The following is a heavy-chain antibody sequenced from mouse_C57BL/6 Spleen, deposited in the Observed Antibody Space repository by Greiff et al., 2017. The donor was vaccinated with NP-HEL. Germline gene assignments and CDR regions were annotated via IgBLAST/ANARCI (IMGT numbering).Heavy chain of an antibody. CDR1: GFTFSSYG. Sequence: EVKVVESGGDLVKPGGSLKLSCAASGFTFSSYGMSWVRQTPDKRLEWVATISSGGSYTYYPDSVKGRFTISRDNAKNTLYLQMSSLKSEDTAMYYCARHDWDQYYFDYWGQGTTLTVSS. D-gene: IGHD4-1*01. V-gene: IGHV5-6*01. CDR2: ISSGGSYT. J-gene: IGHJ2*01. CDR3: ARHDWDQYYFDY.